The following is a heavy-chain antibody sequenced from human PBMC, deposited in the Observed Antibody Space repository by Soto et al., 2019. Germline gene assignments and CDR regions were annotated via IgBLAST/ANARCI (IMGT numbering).Heavy chain of an antibody. J-gene: IGHJ6*02. CDR3: ASAAYGSGSYYAPYYYDAMDV. CDR1: GASTSSYY. Sequence: SETLSLTCTVSGASTSSYYWGWIRQPPGKGLEWLGYILYTGNTNYSPSLKSRVTMSVDTSKNQVSLKLSAVTAADTAVYFCASAAYGSGSYYAPYYYDAMDVGGQGTTVTVFS. D-gene: IGHD3-10*01. CDR2: ILYTGNT. V-gene: IGHV4-59*01.